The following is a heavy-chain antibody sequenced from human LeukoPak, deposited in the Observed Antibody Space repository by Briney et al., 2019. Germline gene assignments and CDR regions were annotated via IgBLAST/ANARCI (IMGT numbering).Heavy chain of an antibody. Sequence: SVKVSCKASGGTFSSYAISWVRQAPGQGLEWMGGIIPIFGTANYAQKFQGRVTITADESTSTAYMELSSLRSEDTAVYYCARNRYYYDSGGYYRRYYYGMDVWGQGTTVTVSS. CDR2: IIPIFGTA. CDR1: GGTFSSYA. V-gene: IGHV1-69*01. D-gene: IGHD3-22*01. CDR3: ARNRYYYDSGGYYRRYYYGMDV. J-gene: IGHJ6*02.